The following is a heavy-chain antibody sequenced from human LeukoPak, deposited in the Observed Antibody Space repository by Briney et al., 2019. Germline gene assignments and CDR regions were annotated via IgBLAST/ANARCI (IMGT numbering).Heavy chain of an antibody. Sequence: GGSLRLSCAASGFTFSSFAMSWVRQAPGKGLEWVSGISETGGTTWHADSVKGRLTISRDNSKNTLYLQMNTLRAEDTAVYYCAKAEGYDILTGLDYWGQGTLVTVSS. CDR2: ISETGGTT. J-gene: IGHJ4*02. D-gene: IGHD3-9*01. CDR1: GFTFSSFA. V-gene: IGHV3-23*01. CDR3: AKAEGYDILTGLDY.